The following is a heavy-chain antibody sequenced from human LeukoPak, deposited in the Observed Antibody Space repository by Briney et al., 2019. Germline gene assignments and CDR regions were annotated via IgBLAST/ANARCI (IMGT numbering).Heavy chain of an antibody. J-gene: IGHJ3*02. Sequence: SETLSLTCTVSGGSISSYYWSWIRQPPGKGLEWIGYIYYSGSTNYNPSLKSRVTISVDTSKNQFSLKLSSVTAADTAVYYCARDSYDSSGVDAFDIWGQGTMVTVSS. CDR2: IYYSGST. V-gene: IGHV4-59*01. CDR1: GGSISSYY. CDR3: ARDSYDSSGVDAFDI. D-gene: IGHD3-22*01.